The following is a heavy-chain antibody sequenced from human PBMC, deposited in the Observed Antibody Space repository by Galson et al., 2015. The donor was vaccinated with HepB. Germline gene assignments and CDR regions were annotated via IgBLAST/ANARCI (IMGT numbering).Heavy chain of an antibody. D-gene: IGHD5-18*01. V-gene: IGHV5-51*01. Sequence: QSGAEGKKLGESLQISCKGSGYNFATHWIGWVRQMPGRGLEWMGIIYPDDSDTRYSPSFEGQVTISVDKSITTAYMQWSSLKASDTAIYYCARGGGYTYELDYWGQGTLVTVSS. CDR2: IYPDDSDT. J-gene: IGHJ4*02. CDR1: GYNFATHW. CDR3: ARGGGYTYELDY.